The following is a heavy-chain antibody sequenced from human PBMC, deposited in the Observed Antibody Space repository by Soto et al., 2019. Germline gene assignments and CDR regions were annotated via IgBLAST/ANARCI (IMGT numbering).Heavy chain of an antibody. CDR3: AKDSSAIFGVKAAEYYAMDL. J-gene: IGHJ6*02. Sequence: GGSLRLSCVASGFTFENYAMSWVRQAPGKGLEWVSAISGSGGTTYYSDSVKGRFTISRDNSKNTVYLQMNDLRVEDAAEYFCAKDSSAIFGVKAAEYYAMDLWGQGTTVTVSS. V-gene: IGHV3-23*01. CDR2: ISGSGGTT. D-gene: IGHD3-3*01. CDR1: GFTFENYA.